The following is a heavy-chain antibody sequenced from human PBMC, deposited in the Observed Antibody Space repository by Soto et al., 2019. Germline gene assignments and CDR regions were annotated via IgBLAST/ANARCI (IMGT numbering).Heavy chain of an antibody. Sequence: GGSLRLSCAASGFTISSYWMSWVRQAPGKGLEWVANIKQDGSEKYYVDSVKGRFTISRDNAKNSLYLQMNSLRAEDTAVYYCARDPPVAGDYYMDVWGKGTTVTVSS. CDR3: ARDPPVAGDYYMDV. CDR2: IKQDGSEK. V-gene: IGHV3-7*01. J-gene: IGHJ6*03. D-gene: IGHD6-19*01. CDR1: GFTISSYW.